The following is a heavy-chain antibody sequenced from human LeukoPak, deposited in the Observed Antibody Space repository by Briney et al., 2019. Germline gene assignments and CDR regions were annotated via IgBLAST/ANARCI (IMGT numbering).Heavy chain of an antibody. Sequence: PSQTLSLTCTVSGGSISSGTYYWSWIRQTAGKGLEWIGRIYTSGSTNYNPSLKSRVTISVDTSKNQFSLKLSSVTAADTAVYYCARGGDSGYEYNYGYNWFDPWGQGTLVTVSS. CDR2: IYTSGST. D-gene: IGHD5-12*01. V-gene: IGHV4-61*02. CDR3: ARGGDSGYEYNYGYNWFDP. CDR1: GGSISSGTYY. J-gene: IGHJ5*02.